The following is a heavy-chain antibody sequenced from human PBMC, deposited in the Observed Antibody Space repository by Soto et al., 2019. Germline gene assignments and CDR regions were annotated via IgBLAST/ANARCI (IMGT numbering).Heavy chain of an antibody. D-gene: IGHD3-3*01. Sequence: LGESLKISCMGSGYKVSTWHNFTSYWIAWVRQMPGEGLEWMGILYPGESDTGYVPSFQCQVNISFDESTNSVYWQWSRRKYSDTATYYCARLRFNYVFVSGYNKVQYYYGIDVWGQVNTGTGAS. CDR1: GYKVSTWHNFTSYW. CDR3: ARLRFNYVFVSGYNKVQYYYGIDV. J-gene: IGHJ6*02. CDR2: LYPGESDT. V-gene: IGHV5-51*01.